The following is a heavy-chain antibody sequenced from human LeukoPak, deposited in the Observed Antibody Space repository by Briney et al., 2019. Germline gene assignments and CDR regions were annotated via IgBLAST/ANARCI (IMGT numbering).Heavy chain of an antibody. CDR1: GFTFSSYA. CDR3: AKDLLFYDFWSGYKFDY. CDR2: IIGSGGST. D-gene: IGHD3-3*01. J-gene: IGHJ4*02. V-gene: IGHV3-23*01. Sequence: PGGSLRLSCVASGFTFSSYAMSWVRQAPGKGLEWVSAIIGSGGSTYYADSVKGRFTISREKSKNTLYLQMSSLRAEDTAVYYCAKDLLFYDFWSGYKFDYWGQGTLVTVSS.